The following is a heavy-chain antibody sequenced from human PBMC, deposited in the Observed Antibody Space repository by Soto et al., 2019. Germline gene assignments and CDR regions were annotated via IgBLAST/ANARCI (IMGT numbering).Heavy chain of an antibody. D-gene: IGHD1-1*01. Sequence: GASVKVSCKASGYTFTGYYMHWVRQAPGQGLEWMGWINPNSGDTNYAQKFQGRVTMTRDTSISTAYMELSRLRSDDTAVYYCARQGTSDAFDIWGQGTMVTVSS. CDR2: INPNSGDT. CDR1: GYTFTGYY. V-gene: IGHV1-2*02. J-gene: IGHJ3*02. CDR3: ARQGTSDAFDI.